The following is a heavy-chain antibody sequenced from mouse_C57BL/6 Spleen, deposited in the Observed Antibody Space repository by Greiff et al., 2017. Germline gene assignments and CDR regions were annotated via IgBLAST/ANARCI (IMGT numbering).Heavy chain of an antibody. Sequence: VQLQQSGAELMKPGASVKLSCTATGYTFTGYWIEWVKQRPGHGLAWIGKILPGGGSTNYNEKFKGKATFTADTSSNPAYMRLSSLATEDSDIYYCAHGYSDYWGQGTTLTVSS. CDR3: AHGYSDY. CDR1: GYTFTGYW. V-gene: IGHV1-9*01. D-gene: IGHD1-1*02. J-gene: IGHJ2*01. CDR2: ILPGGGST.